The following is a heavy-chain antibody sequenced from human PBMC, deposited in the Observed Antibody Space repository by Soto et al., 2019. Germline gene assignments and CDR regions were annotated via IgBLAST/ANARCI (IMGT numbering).Heavy chain of an antibody. CDR2: IDPSDSQT. CDR3: ARQIYDSDTGPNFQYYFDS. D-gene: IGHD3-22*01. V-gene: IGHV5-10-1*01. J-gene: IGHJ4*02. Sequence: GESLKISCKGSGYSFAGYWITWVRQKPGKGLEWMGRIDPSDSQTYYSPSFRGHVTISVTKSITTVSLQWSSLRSSDTAMYYCARQIYDSDTGPNFQYYFDSWGQGTPVTVSS. CDR1: GYSFAGYW.